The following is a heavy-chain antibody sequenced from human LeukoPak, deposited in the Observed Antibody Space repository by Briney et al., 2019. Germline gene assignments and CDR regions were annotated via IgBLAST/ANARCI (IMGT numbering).Heavy chain of an antibody. CDR2: ISAYNGNT. J-gene: IGHJ4*02. D-gene: IGHD3-16*01. Sequence: ASVKVSRKASGYTFTSYGISWVRQAPGQGLEWMGWISAYNGNTNYAQKLQGRVTMTTDTSTSTAYMELRSLRSDDTAVYYCARATHDYVWGTPFWAYYFDYWGQGTLVTVSS. V-gene: IGHV1-18*01. CDR3: ARATHDYVWGTPFWAYYFDY. CDR1: GYTFTSYG.